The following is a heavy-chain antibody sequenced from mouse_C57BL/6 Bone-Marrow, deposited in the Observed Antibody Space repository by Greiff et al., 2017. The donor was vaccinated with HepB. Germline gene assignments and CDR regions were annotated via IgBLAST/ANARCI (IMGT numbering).Heavy chain of an antibody. CDR2: IDPSDSYT. V-gene: IGHV1-50*01. J-gene: IGHJ3*01. CDR1: GYTFTSYW. CDR3: ARESYGFDY. Sequence: QVQLQQPGAELVKPGASVKLSCKASGYTFTSYWMQWVKQRPGQGLEWIGEIDPSDSYTNYNQKFKGKATLTVDTSSSTAYMQLSSLTSEDSAVYYCARESYGFDYWGQGTLVTVSA. D-gene: IGHD1-1*01.